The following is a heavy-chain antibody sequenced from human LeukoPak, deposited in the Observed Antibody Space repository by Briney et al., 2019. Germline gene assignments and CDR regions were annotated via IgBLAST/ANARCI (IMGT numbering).Heavy chain of an antibody. J-gene: IGHJ4*02. CDR3: ARGPGYSYEDY. CDR2: IYYSGST. CDR1: GGSISSYY. V-gene: IGHV4-59*08. D-gene: IGHD5-18*01. Sequence: SETLSLTCTVSGGSISSYYWSWIRQPPGKGLEWIGYIYYSGSTNYNPSLKSRVTISVDTSKNQISLKLSSVTAADTAVYYCARGPGYSYEDYWGQGTLVTVSS.